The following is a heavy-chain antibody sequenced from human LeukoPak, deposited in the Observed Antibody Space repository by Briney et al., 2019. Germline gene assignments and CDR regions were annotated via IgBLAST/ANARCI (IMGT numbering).Heavy chain of an antibody. CDR2: IYYSGST. D-gene: IGHD6-19*01. Sequence: SETLSLTCTVSGGSISSYYWSWIRQPPGKGLEWIGYIYYSGSTNYNPSLKSRVTISVDTSKNQFSLKLCSVTAADTAVYYCARVRIAVAGTMGFDYWGQGTLVTVSS. CDR1: GGSISSYY. J-gene: IGHJ4*02. V-gene: IGHV4-59*01. CDR3: ARVRIAVAGTMGFDY.